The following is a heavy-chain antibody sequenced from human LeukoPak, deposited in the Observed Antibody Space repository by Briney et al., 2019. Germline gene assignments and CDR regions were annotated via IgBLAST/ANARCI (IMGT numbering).Heavy chain of an antibody. CDR1: GYTFTGYY. CDR2: XXPNSGGT. CDR3: ASAEYYDFWSGYYPID. D-gene: IGHD3-3*01. Sequence: ASVKVSCKASGYTFTGYYMHWVRQAPGQGLEWXXXXXPNSGGTNYAXXFXXXVXXTRDTSISTAYMELSRLRSDDTAVYYCASAEYYDFWSGYYPIDWGQGTLVTVSS. J-gene: IGHJ4*02. V-gene: IGHV1-2*02.